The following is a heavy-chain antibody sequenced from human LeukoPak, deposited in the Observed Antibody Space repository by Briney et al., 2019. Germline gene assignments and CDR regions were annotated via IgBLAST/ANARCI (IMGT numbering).Heavy chain of an antibody. CDR2: IYYSGST. CDR3: ARARYYDILTGYYKPPGSYYYYYYMDA. Sequence: PSETLSLTCAVYGGSFSGYYWGWIRQPPGKGLEWIGSIYYSGSTNYNPSLKSRVTISVDTSKNQFSLKLSSVTAADTAVYYCARARYYDILTGYYKPPGSYYYYYYMDAWGKGTTVTVSS. J-gene: IGHJ6*03. D-gene: IGHD3-9*01. CDR1: GGSFSGYY. V-gene: IGHV4-59*01.